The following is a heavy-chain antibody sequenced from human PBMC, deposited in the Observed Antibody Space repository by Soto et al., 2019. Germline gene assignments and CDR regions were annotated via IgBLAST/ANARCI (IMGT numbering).Heavy chain of an antibody. J-gene: IGHJ4*02. CDR3: AKHVDSSGWRDRHYFDY. CDR1: GFTFSSYA. Sequence: EVQLLESGGGLVQPGGSLRLSCAASGFTFSSYAMSWVRQAPGKGLEWVSAISGSGGSTYYADSVKGRFTISRDNSKNTLYLQMNSLRAEDTAVYYCAKHVDSSGWRDRHYFDYWGQGTLVTVSS. V-gene: IGHV3-23*01. CDR2: ISGSGGST. D-gene: IGHD6-19*01.